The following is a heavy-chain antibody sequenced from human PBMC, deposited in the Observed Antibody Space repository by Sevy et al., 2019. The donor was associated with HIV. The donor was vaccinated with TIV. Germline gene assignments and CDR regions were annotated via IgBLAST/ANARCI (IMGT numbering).Heavy chain of an antibody. CDR3: ARETVVPAVIYYYYGMDV. V-gene: IGHV1-18*01. CDR1: GYTFTSYG. J-gene: IGHJ6*02. D-gene: IGHD2-2*01. CDR2: ISAYNGNT. Sequence: ASVKVSCKASGYTFTSYGISWVRQAPGQGLEWMGWISAYNGNTNYAQKLQGRVTMTTDTSTSTAYMELRSLRSDDTAVYYCARETVVPAVIYYYYGMDVWGQGTTVTVSS.